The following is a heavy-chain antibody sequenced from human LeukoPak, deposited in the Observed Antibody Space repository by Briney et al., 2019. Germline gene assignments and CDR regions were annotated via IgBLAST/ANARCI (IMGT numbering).Heavy chain of an antibody. D-gene: IGHD3-22*01. V-gene: IGHV1-18*01. CDR3: ARDGYYDSSGYYYRTFDY. CDR1: GYTFTSYG. J-gene: IGHJ4*02. CDR2: ISAYNGNT. Sequence: GASVKVSCKASGYTFTSYGISWVRQAPGQGLEWMGWISAYNGNTNYAQKLQGRVTMTTDTSTSTAYMELGSLRSDDTAVYYCARDGYYDSSGYYYRTFDYWGQGTLVTVSS.